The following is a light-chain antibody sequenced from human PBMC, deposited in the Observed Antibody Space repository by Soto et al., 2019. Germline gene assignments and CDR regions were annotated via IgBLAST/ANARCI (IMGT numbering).Light chain of an antibody. CDR1: GGSIASGL. J-gene: IGLJ3*02. CDR2: EDN. V-gene: IGLV6-57*04. CDR3: QSSQDDFWV. Sequence: NFMLTQPHSVSESPGRTVTISCTRSGGSIASGLVQWYQVRPGSGPTTAISEDNQRPSGVPDRFSGSIDSSSNSASLTISGLKPEDEADYYCQSSQDDFWVFGGGTKLTVL.